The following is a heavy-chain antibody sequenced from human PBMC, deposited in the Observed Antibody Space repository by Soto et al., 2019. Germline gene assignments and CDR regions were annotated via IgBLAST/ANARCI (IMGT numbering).Heavy chain of an antibody. V-gene: IGHV1-18*01. CDR1: GYTFTRNG. CDR2: ISPNSGNT. Sequence: ASVKVSCKTSGYTFTRNGISWVRQAPGQGLEWMGWISPNSGNTKYAQKLQGRVIMTTDTSTSTAYMEPRSLRSDDTAVYYCVKDRDSNSWPSRDVWGPGTTVTVSS. J-gene: IGHJ6*02. CDR3: VKDRDSNSWPSRDV. D-gene: IGHD3-22*01.